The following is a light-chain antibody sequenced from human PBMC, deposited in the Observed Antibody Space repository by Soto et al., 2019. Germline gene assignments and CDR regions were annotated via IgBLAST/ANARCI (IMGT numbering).Light chain of an antibody. V-gene: IGKV1-5*01. CDR1: QSISSW. Sequence: DIQMTQSPSTLSASVGDSVTITCRASQSISSWLAWYQQKPGKAPKLLIYDASSLESGVPSRFSGSGSGTEFTLTISSLQPDDFATYHCQQYNSYSFGQGTKVEIK. CDR3: QQYNSYS. CDR2: DAS. J-gene: IGKJ1*01.